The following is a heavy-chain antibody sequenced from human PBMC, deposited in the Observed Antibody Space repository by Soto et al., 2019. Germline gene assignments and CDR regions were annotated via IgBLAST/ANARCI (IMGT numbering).Heavy chain of an antibody. CDR2: ISAYNDNT. V-gene: IGHV1-18*01. D-gene: IGHD3-10*02. J-gene: IGHJ4*02. Sequence: QVQLVQCGAEVQQPGASVRISCKASGYTFTSYGITWVRQAPGQGLEWMGWISAYNDNTNYAQNLQGRVTMTTDTSTNTAYMELRSLRSDDTAVYYCARVSRMFGTDYWGQGTLVTVSS. CDR3: ARVSRMFGTDY. CDR1: GYTFTSYG.